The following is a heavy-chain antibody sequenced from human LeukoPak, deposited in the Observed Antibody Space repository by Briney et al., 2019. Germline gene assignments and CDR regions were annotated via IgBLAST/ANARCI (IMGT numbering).Heavy chain of an antibody. Sequence: GSVKVSCKASGYTFTGYYMHWVRQAPGQGLEWMGRINPNSGGTNYAQKLQGRVTMTRAKAISTAYMELSRLRSDDTAVYYCASVSGNYDYWGQGTLVTVSS. CDR3: ASVSGNYDY. V-gene: IGHV1-2*06. CDR2: INPNSGGT. CDR1: GYTFTGYY. J-gene: IGHJ4*02.